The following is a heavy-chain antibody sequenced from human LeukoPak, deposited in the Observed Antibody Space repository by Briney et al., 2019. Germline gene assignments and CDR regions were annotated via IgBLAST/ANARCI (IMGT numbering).Heavy chain of an antibody. CDR3: TREGPEYSVSDY. V-gene: IGHV4-39*02. D-gene: IGHD5-18*01. J-gene: IGHJ4*02. CDR1: GGSISSSYY. CDR2: IYYSGGT. Sequence: SETLSLTCTVSGGSISSSYYWGWIRQPPGKGLEWIGSIYYSGGTYYNPSLKSRVTISVDTSKNQFSLKLSSVTAADTAVYYCTREGPEYSVSDYWGQGTLVTVSS.